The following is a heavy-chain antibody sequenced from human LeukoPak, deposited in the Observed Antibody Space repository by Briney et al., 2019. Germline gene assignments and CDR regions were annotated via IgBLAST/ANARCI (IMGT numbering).Heavy chain of an antibody. CDR2: IYYSGST. J-gene: IGHJ4*02. Sequence: SETLSLTCTVSGGSITGYYWSWIRQPPGKGLEWIGYIYYSGSTNYNPSLKSRVTISVDTSKNQFSLKLSSVTAADTAVYYCARVGYYYDSSFDPDFDYWGQGTLVTVSS. D-gene: IGHD3-22*01. CDR1: GGSITGYY. V-gene: IGHV4-59*01. CDR3: ARVGYYYDSSFDPDFDY.